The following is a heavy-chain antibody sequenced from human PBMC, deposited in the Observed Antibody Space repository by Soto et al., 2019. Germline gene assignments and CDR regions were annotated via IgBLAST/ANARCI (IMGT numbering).Heavy chain of an antibody. J-gene: IGHJ4*02. CDR1: GGCISSSSYY. D-gene: IGHD1-26*01. V-gene: IGHV4-39*01. Sequence: QLQLQESGPGLVKPSETLSLTCTVTGGCISSSSYYWGWIRQPPGKGLEWIGSIYYSGSTYYNPSLKSRVTISVDTSKNQFSLKLSSVTAADTAVYYCARLPSGSYFDYWGQGTLVTVSS. CDR3: ARLPSGSYFDY. CDR2: IYYSGST.